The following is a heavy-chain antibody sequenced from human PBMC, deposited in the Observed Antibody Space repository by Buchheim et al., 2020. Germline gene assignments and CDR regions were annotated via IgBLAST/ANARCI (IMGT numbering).Heavy chain of an antibody. CDR1: GYTFTSYY. CDR2: INPSGGST. CDR3: AIDRRYDSSGYYSPHFDY. Sequence: QVQLVQSGAEVKKPGASVKVSCKASGYTFTSYYMHWVRQAPGQGLEWMGIINPSGGSTSYAQKFQGRVTMTRDTSTSTVYMELSSLISEDTAVYYCAIDRRYDSSGYYSPHFDYWGQGTL. V-gene: IGHV1-46*01. J-gene: IGHJ4*02. D-gene: IGHD3-22*01.